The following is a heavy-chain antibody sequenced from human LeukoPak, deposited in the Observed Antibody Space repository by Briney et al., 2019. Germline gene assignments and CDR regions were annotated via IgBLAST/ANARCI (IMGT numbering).Heavy chain of an antibody. CDR2: IIPIFGTA. CDR3: ARDEALDYGGNSVSYYYYGMDV. J-gene: IGHJ6*02. CDR1: GGTFSSYA. D-gene: IGHD4-23*01. V-gene: IGHV1-69*05. Sequence: GASVKVSCKASGGTFSSYAISWVRQAPGQGLEWMGGIIPIFGTANYAQKFQGRVTITTDESTSTAYMELSSLRSEDTAVYYCARDEALDYGGNSVSYYYYGMDVWGQGTTVTVSS.